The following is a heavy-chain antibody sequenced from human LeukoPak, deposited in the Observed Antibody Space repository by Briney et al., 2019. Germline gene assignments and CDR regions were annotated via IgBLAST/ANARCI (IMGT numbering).Heavy chain of an antibody. CDR3: ARAPVGATTS. CDR1: GFTFSSYS. Sequence: GGSLGLSCAASGFTFSSYSMNWVRQAPGKGLEWVSYISSSSSTIYYADSVKGRFTISRDNAKNSLYLQMNSLRAEDTAVYYCARAPVGATTSWGQGTLVTVSS. D-gene: IGHD1-26*01. J-gene: IGHJ4*02. V-gene: IGHV3-48*04. CDR2: ISSSSSTI.